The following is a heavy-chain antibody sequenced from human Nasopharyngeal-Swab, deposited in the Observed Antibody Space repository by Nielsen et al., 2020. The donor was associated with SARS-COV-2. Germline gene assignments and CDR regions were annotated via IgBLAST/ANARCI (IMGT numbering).Heavy chain of an antibody. D-gene: IGHD3-9*01. CDR1: GGSISSYY. V-gene: IGHV4-59*01. CDR2: MYYSGST. J-gene: IGHJ6*02. Sequence: SETLSLTCTVSGGSISSYYWSWIRQPPGKGLEWIGYMYYSGSTKYNPSLKSRVTISVDRSKNQFSLRPSSVTAADTAVYYCARRYFDSLYGMDVWGQGTTVTVSS. CDR3: ARRYFDSLYGMDV.